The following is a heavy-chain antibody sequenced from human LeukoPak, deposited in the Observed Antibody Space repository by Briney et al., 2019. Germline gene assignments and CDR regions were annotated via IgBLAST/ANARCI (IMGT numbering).Heavy chain of an antibody. CDR1: GGSISSYY. J-gene: IGHJ5*02. CDR2: IYYSGST. CDR3: ASSGYYSYWFDP. Sequence: SETLSLTCTVSGGSISSYYWSLIRQPPGKGLEWIGYIYYSGSTNYNPSLKSRVTISVDTSKNQSSLKLSSVTAADTAVYYCASSGYYSYWFDPWGQGTLVTVSS. V-gene: IGHV4-59*01. D-gene: IGHD3-22*01.